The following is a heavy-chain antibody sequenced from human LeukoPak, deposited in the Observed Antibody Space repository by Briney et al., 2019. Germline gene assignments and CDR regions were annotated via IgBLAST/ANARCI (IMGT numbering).Heavy chain of an antibody. J-gene: IGHJ4*02. D-gene: IGHD1/OR15-1a*01. Sequence: GGSLRLSCAASGFTFSSFAMSWVRQAPGEGLEWVSIIYSDGRTYHADSVRARFTISRDNSKNTLYLQMNGLRAEDTAVYYCARLNNYALHYWGQGTLVTVSS. V-gene: IGHV3-66*04. CDR3: ARLNNYALHY. CDR2: IYSDGRT. CDR1: GFTFSSFA.